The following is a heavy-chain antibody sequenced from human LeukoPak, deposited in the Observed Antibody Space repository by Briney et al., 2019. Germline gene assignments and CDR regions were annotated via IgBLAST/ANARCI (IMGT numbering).Heavy chain of an antibody. Sequence: ASVKVSCKASGYTFTSYAMHWVRQAPGQRLEWMGWINAGNGNTKYSQKFQGRVTITRDPSATTAYMELSSLRSEDVAVYYCAKDRGGTGDFDYWGQGTLVTVSS. J-gene: IGHJ4*02. V-gene: IGHV1-3*01. CDR2: INAGNGNT. D-gene: IGHD3-10*01. CDR1: GYTFTSYA. CDR3: AKDRGGTGDFDY.